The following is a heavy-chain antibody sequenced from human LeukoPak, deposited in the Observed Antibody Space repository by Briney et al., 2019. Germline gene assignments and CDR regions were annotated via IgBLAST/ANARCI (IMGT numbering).Heavy chain of an antibody. J-gene: IGHJ5*02. Sequence: SETLSLTCTVSGGSISSSSYYWGWIRQPPGKGLEWIGSIYYSGSTYYNPSLKSRVTISVDTSKNQFSLKLSSVTAADTAVYYCARTTDPPIVVVPAAMGFDPWGKGTLVTVSS. D-gene: IGHD2-2*01. CDR2: IYYSGST. CDR3: ARTTDPPIVVVPAAMGFDP. CDR1: GGSISSSSYY. V-gene: IGHV4-39*01.